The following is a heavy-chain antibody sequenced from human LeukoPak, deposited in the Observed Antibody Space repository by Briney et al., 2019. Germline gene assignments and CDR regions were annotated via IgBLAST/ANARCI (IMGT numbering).Heavy chain of an antibody. Sequence: GGSLRLSCAASGFTFSSYAMHWVRQAPGKGLEYVSAISSNGGSTYYANSVKGRFTISRDNAKNSLYLQMNSLTAEDTAVYYCARLNGEATIFGYWGQGSLVTVSS. V-gene: IGHV3-64*01. CDR1: GFTFSSYA. CDR2: ISSNGGST. J-gene: IGHJ4*02. CDR3: ARLNGEATIFGY. D-gene: IGHD5-12*01.